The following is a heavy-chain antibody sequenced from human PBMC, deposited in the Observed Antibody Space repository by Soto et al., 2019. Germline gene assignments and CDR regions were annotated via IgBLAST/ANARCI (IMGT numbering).Heavy chain of an antibody. Sequence: ASVKVSCKASGYSFTRYPIHLVRQAPGQRPEXXXXIXXGNGDTDYSQTFQGRVTITRDTSAKTAYMELTNLRSDSSGYTRCLDYWGQGTLVTVSS. CDR2: IXXGNGDT. CDR3: LDY. CDR1: GYSFTRYP. J-gene: IGHJ4*02. V-gene: IGHV1-3*01. D-gene: IGHD3-22*01.